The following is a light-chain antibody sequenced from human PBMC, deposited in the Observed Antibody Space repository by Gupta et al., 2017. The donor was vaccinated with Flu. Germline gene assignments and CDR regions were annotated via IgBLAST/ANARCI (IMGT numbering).Light chain of an antibody. CDR1: QGISNY. Sequence: DIQMTQSPSSLSASVGARVTITCRARQGISNYLAWFQQKPGKAPKPLIYGASIWQRGGPSNFSGSGSGSGTDFTLTISGLQPEDFATYYCQHKDSSPITFGRGTKVDIK. V-gene: IGKV1-16*02. J-gene: IGKJ4*01. CDR2: GAS. CDR3: QHKDSSPIT.